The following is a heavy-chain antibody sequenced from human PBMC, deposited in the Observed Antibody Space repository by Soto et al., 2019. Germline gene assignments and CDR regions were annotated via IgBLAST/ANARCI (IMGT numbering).Heavy chain of an antibody. D-gene: IGHD5-18*01. V-gene: IGHV3-66*04. CDR3: ARHGYNYGGGYFDY. J-gene: IGHJ4*02. CDR2: IYSDGST. Sequence: EVQLVESGGGLVQPGGSLRLSCAASGVTVSSNYMSWVRQAPGKGLEWVSVIYSDGSTYYADSVKGRFTISRDNSKNTLYLQMNSLRAEDTAVYYCARHGYNYGGGYFDYWGQGTLVTVFS. CDR1: GVTVSSNY.